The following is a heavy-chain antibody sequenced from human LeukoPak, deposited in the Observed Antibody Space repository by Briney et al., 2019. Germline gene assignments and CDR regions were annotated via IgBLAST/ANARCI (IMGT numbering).Heavy chain of an antibody. CDR2: IYHSGST. CDR3: AREAVRGVGWFGP. D-gene: IGHD3-10*01. CDR1: GGSISSYY. Sequence: SETLSLTCTVSGGSISSYYWSWIRQPPGKGLEWIGYIYHSGSTYYNPSLKSRVTISVDRSKNQFSLKLSSVTAADTAVYYCAREAVRGVGWFGPWGQGTLVTVSS. V-gene: IGHV4-59*12. J-gene: IGHJ5*02.